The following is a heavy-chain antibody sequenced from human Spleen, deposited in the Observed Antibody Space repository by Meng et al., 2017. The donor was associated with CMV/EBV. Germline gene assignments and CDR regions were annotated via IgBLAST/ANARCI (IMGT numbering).Heavy chain of an antibody. Sequence: SVSSGSYYWSWIRQPPGKGLEWIGYVYYSGSTNYNPSLKSRVTISVDTSKNQFSLKVSSLTAADTAIYYCARDRGYSYGDYYGMDVWGQGTTVTVSS. D-gene: IGHD5-18*01. CDR3: ARDRGYSYGDYYGMDV. CDR1: SVSSGSYY. V-gene: IGHV4-61*01. CDR2: VYYSGST. J-gene: IGHJ6*02.